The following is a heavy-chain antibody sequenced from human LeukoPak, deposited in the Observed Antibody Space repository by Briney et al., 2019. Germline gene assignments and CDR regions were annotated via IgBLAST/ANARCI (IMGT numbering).Heavy chain of an antibody. V-gene: IGHV3-30-3*01. Sequence: PGRSLRLSCAASGFTFSSYAMHWVRQAPGKGLEWVAVISYDGSNKYYADSVKGRFTISRDNSKNTLYPQMNSLRAEDTAVYYCAKDPEDFWSGYYWFDPWGQGTLVTVSS. D-gene: IGHD3-3*01. J-gene: IGHJ5*02. CDR1: GFTFSSYA. CDR3: AKDPEDFWSGYYWFDP. CDR2: ISYDGSNK.